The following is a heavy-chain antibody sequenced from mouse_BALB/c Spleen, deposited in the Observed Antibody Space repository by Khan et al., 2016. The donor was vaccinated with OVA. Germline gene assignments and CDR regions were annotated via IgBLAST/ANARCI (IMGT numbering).Heavy chain of an antibody. V-gene: IGHV1-9*01. CDR2: IFPGSVST. CDR3: ARGGYGGFAY. D-gene: IGHD2-2*01. CDR1: DYTFSSYW. J-gene: IGHJ3*01. Sequence: QVQLKQSGGDLMKPGASVKISCKATDYTFSSYWIEWVKQRPGHGLEWIGQIFPGSVSTTYNEKFKGKATFTADTSSNTAYMQLSSLTSEDSAVYYCARGGYGGFAYWGQGTLVTVSA.